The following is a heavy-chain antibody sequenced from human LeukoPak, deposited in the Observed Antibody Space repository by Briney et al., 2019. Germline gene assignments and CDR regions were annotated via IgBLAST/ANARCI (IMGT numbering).Heavy chain of an antibody. CDR2: IYYSGNT. CDR3: ARHNPYGSGTYHYYYYMDV. D-gene: IGHD3-10*01. J-gene: IGHJ6*03. CDR1: GGSINGYY. Sequence: SETLSLTCTVSGGSINGYYCSWIRQPPGRGLEWIGYIYYSGNTKYSPSLKSRVTISVDASRNQFSLRLSSVTAADTAVYYCARHNPYGSGTYHYYYYMDVWGKGTTVTVSS. V-gene: IGHV4-59*08.